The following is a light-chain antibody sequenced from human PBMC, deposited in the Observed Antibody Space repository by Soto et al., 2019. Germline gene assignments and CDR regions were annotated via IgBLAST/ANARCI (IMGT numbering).Light chain of an antibody. J-gene: IGKJ5*01. CDR3: HQYNNWRT. CDR2: GIS. V-gene: IGKV3-20*01. CDR1: QSVSSNY. Sequence: EIVLTHSPGTLSLSPCERATLSYRASQSVSSNYFAWYQQRPGQAPRLLIYGISSRATGIPDRFSGSGSGTDFTLTISSLQSEDFAVYYCHQYNNWRTFGQGTRWRL.